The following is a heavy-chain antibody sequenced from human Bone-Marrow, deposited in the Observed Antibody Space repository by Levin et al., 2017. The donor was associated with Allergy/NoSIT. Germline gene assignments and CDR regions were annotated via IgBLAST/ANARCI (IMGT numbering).Heavy chain of an antibody. CDR1: GFTFSSYD. V-gene: IGHV3-30*18. J-gene: IGHJ6*02. Sequence: GGSLRLSCAASGFTFSSYDMHWVRQAPGKGLEWVAFMSHDGTNEYYADSVKGRFTISRDNSKNTLYLQMNSLRAEDTAMYYCAKGVDYGDGYGMDVWGQGTTVTVSS. CDR2: MSHDGTNE. CDR3: AKGVDYGDGYGMDV. D-gene: IGHD4-17*01.